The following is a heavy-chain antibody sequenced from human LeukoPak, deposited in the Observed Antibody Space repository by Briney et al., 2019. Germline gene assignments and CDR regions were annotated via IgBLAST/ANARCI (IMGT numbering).Heavy chain of an antibody. J-gene: IGHJ4*02. Sequence: GGSLRLSCAASGFTFSSFWMSWVRQAPGKGLEWVSAISGSGGSTYYADSVKGRFTISRDNSKNTLYLQMNSLRAEDTAVYYCAKDLWFGELLIGDYFDYWGQGTLVTVSS. CDR1: GFTFSSFW. D-gene: IGHD3-10*01. CDR3: AKDLWFGELLIGDYFDY. CDR2: ISGSGGST. V-gene: IGHV3-23*01.